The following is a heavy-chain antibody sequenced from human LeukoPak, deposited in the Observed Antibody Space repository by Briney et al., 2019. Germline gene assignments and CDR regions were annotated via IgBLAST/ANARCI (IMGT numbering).Heavy chain of an antibody. V-gene: IGHV4-38-2*02. CDR2: IYHSGST. CDR1: GYSISSGYY. Sequence: SSETLSLTCAVSGYSISSGYYWGWIRQPPGKGLEWIGSIYHSGSTYYNPSLKSRVTISVDTSKNQFSLKLSSVTAADTAVYYCARDSLDIVVVVAATGAFDIWGQGTMVTVSS. CDR3: ARDSLDIVVVVAATGAFDI. J-gene: IGHJ3*02. D-gene: IGHD2-15*01.